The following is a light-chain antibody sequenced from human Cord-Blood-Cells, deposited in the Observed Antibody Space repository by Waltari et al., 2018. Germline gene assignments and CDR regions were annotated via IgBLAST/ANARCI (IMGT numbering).Light chain of an antibody. Sequence: DIQMTQSPSSLSASLVDRVTITCRASQRISSYLNWYQQKPGKATKLLIYAASSLQSGVPSRFSGSGSGTDFTLTISSLQPEDFATYYCQQSYSTITFGQGTRLEIK. J-gene: IGKJ5*01. CDR2: AAS. CDR1: QRISSY. V-gene: IGKV1-39*01. CDR3: QQSYSTIT.